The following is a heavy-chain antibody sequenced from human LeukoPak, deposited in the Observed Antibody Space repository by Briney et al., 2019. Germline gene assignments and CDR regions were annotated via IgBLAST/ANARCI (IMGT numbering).Heavy chain of an antibody. Sequence: SETLSLTCTVSGGSISSSSYYWGWIRQPPGKGLEWIGSIYYSGSTYYNPSLKSRVTISVDTSKNQFSLKLSSVTAADTAVYYCARGRKGATTLNWFDPWGQGTLVTVSS. D-gene: IGHD1-26*01. J-gene: IGHJ5*02. CDR1: GGSISSSSYY. V-gene: IGHV4-39*01. CDR2: IYYSGST. CDR3: ARGRKGATTLNWFDP.